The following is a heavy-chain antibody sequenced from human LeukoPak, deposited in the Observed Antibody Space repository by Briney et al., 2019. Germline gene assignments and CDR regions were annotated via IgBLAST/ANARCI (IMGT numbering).Heavy chain of an antibody. Sequence: GGSLRLSCAASGFTFSSYAMSWVRQAPGKGLEWVSAISGSGGSTYYADSVKGRFTISRDNSKNALYLQMNSLRAEDTAVYYCAKKRITMIVVVNPDAFDIWGQGTMVTVSS. CDR3: AKKRITMIVVVNPDAFDI. CDR1: GFTFSSYA. J-gene: IGHJ3*02. V-gene: IGHV3-23*01. CDR2: ISGSGGST. D-gene: IGHD3-22*01.